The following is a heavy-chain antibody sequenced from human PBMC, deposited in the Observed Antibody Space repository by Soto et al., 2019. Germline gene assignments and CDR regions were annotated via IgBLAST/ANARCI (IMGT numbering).Heavy chain of an antibody. CDR3: ARDKSLARQVAPDS. Sequence: QVQLVQSGAEVKKPGASVKVSCRAYGYTFTIYSFSWVRQAPGQGLEWMGWISGYNGNTNYAQRFQDRVTMTTDTSTSTAYLELRSLRSDDTAVYYCARDKSLARQVAPDSWGQGTLVTVSS. J-gene: IGHJ4*02. D-gene: IGHD2-21*01. V-gene: IGHV1-18*01. CDR2: ISGYNGNT. CDR1: GYTFTIYS.